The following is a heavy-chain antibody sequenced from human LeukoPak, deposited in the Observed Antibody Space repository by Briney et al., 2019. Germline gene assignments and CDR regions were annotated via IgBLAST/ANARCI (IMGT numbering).Heavy chain of an antibody. CDR1: GYTFTSYY. D-gene: IGHD2-2*01. CDR3: ARDGCSSTSCYRYFQH. V-gene: IGHV1-46*01. J-gene: IGHJ1*01. Sequence: GASVKVSCKASGYTFTSYYMHWVRQAPGQGHEWMGIINPSGGSTSYAQKFQGRVTMTRDMSTSTVYMELSSLRSEDTAVYYCARDGCSSTSCYRYFQHWGQGTLVTVSS. CDR2: INPSGGST.